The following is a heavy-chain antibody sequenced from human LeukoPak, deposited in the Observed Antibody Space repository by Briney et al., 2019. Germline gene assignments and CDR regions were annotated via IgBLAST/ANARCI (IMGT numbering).Heavy chain of an antibody. J-gene: IGHJ5*02. Sequence: SVKVSCKASGGTFSSYAISWVRQAPGQGLEWMGGIIPIFGTANYAQKFQGRVTITADESTSTAYMGLSSLRSEDTAVYYCARVAASRSSSPWFDPWGQGTLVTVSS. CDR3: ARVAASRSSSPWFDP. CDR2: IIPIFGTA. CDR1: GGTFSSYA. V-gene: IGHV1-69*13. D-gene: IGHD6-6*01.